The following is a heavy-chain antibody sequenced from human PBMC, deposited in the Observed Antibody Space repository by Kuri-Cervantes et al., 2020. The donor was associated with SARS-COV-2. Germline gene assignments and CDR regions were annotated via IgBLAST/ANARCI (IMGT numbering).Heavy chain of an antibody. V-gene: IGHV4-39*01. Sequence: GSLRLSCTVSGASISSSSYYWDWNRQPPGKGLEWIGSIYYTGSTYYNPSLKSRVTISVDTSKNQFSLKLTSVTAADTAVHYCARRSYYDFFTGYYIPFYMDVWGKGTTVTVSS. D-gene: IGHD3-9*01. CDR3: ARRSYYDFFTGYYIPFYMDV. J-gene: IGHJ6*03. CDR1: GASISSSSYY. CDR2: IYYTGST.